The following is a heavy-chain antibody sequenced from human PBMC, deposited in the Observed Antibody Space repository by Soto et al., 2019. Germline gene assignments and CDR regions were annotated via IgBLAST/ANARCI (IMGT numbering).Heavy chain of an antibody. V-gene: IGHV1-69*13. CDR1: GGTFSRNT. D-gene: IGHD3-22*01. CDR2: IMPIFGSS. J-gene: IGHJ4*02. Sequence: SVKVSCKASGGTFSRNTISWVRQAPGQGLEWMGGIMPIFGSSNYAQKFQGRVTITADENTRTVYMELSRLRSEDTAVYYCARQFDSDTTGYYYAYWGQGTLVTVSS. CDR3: ARQFDSDTTGYYYAY.